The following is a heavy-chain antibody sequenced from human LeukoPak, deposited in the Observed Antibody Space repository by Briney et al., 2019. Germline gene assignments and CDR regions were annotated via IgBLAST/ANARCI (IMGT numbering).Heavy chain of an antibody. D-gene: IGHD1-7*01. V-gene: IGHV3-23*01. CDR1: GFTLSNYD. J-gene: IGHJ4*02. CDR3: AKGLNWDYADFDY. CDR2: INDRGVST. Sequence: GGTLRLSCAASGFTLSNYDMSWVRQAPGKGLEWVSAINDRGVSTYKDSVKGRFTISRDESKNTLSLQLTSVRAEDTALYYCAKGLNWDYADFDYWGQGTLVTVSS.